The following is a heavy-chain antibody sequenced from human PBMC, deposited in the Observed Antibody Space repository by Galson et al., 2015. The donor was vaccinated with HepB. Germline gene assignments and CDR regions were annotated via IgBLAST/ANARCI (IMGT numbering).Heavy chain of an antibody. CDR2: IDAYNGHT. V-gene: IGHV1-18*01. CDR3: ARAGEGGSLGY. Sequence: SVKVSCKASGYTFTSYAMHWVRQAPGQRLEWMGWIDAYNGHTNYAQNLQDRVTMTTDTSTSTAYMELRSLKSDDTAVYYCARAGEGGSLGYWGQGTLVTVSS. CDR1: GYTFTSYA. D-gene: IGHD1-26*01. J-gene: IGHJ4*02.